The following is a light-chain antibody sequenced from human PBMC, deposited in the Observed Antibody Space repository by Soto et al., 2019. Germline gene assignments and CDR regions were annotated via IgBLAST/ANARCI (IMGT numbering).Light chain of an antibody. CDR3: SSYTGTNVI. J-gene: IGLJ2*01. Sequence: QSALTQPPSASGFLGQSVTISCTGALSDGGGRAFVSWYRQDPGKAPKLMIYDVSTRPSGVPDRFSGSKSGNTASLTVSGLQAEDETNYYCSSYTGTNVIFGGGTKLTVL. CDR1: LSDGGGRAF. V-gene: IGLV2-8*01. CDR2: DVS.